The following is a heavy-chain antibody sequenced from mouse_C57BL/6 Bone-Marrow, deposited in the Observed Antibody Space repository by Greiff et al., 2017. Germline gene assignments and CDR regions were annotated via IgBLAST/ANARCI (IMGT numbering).Heavy chain of an antibody. Sequence: EVKLVESGGGLVQPGGSLKLSCAASGFTFSDYGMAWVRQAPRKGPAWVAFISNLAYSIYYADTVTGRFTISRENAKNTLYLEMSSLRSEDTAMYYCARYDYGFFAYWGQGTLVTVSA. CDR3: ARYDYGFFAY. D-gene: IGHD2-4*01. CDR1: GFTFSDYG. J-gene: IGHJ3*01. CDR2: ISNLAYSI. V-gene: IGHV5-15*04.